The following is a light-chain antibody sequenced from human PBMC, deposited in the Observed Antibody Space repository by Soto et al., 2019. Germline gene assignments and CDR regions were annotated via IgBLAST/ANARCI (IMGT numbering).Light chain of an antibody. J-gene: IGKJ5*01. CDR2: GAS. V-gene: IGKV3-20*01. CDR1: QSLITRY. CDR3: QQYGTSPT. Sequence: EIVLTQSPGTLSLFPGERATLSCRASQSLITRYLAWYQQKPGHAPRLLISGASSRATGIPDTFSGSGSGTDFTLTISRLEPEDFAVYSCQQYGTSPTFGQGTRLEIK.